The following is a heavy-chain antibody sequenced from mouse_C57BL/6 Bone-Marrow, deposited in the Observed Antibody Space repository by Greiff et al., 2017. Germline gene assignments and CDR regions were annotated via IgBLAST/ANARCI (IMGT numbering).Heavy chain of an antibody. CDR3: ARWGNYGSRDY. J-gene: IGHJ2*01. V-gene: IGHV1-53*01. Sequence: QVQLKQPGTELVKPGASVKLSCKASGYTFTSYWMNWVKQRPGQGLEWIGNIIPSNGGTNYNEKFKSKATLTVDKSSSTAYMQLSSLTSEDSAVYFCARWGNYGSRDYWGQGTTLTVSS. D-gene: IGHD1-1*01. CDR1: GYTFTSYW. CDR2: IIPSNGGT.